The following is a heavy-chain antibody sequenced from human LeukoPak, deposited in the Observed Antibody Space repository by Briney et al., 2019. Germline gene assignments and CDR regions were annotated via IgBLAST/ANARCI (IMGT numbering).Heavy chain of an antibody. V-gene: IGHV1-69*13. CDR1: GYTFTSYG. J-gene: IGHJ4*02. CDR2: IIPIFGTA. Sequence: ASVKVSCKASGYTFTSYGISWVRQAPGQGLEWMGGIIPIFGTANYAQKFQGRVTITADESTSTAYMELSSLRSEDTAVYYCARETVEYDFWSGYLWDWGQGTLVTVSS. CDR3: ARETVEYDFWSGYLWD. D-gene: IGHD3-3*01.